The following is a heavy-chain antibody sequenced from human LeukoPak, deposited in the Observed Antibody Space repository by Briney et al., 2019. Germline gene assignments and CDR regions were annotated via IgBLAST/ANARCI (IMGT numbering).Heavy chain of an antibody. CDR1: GYTFTSYY. V-gene: IGHV1-46*01. Sequence: ASVKVSCKASGYTFTSYYMHWVRQAPGQGLEWMGIINPSGGSTSYAQKFQGRVTMTRDTSTSTVYMELSSLRSEDTAVYYCARGGTAMAKGDFNFDYWGQGTLVTVSS. D-gene: IGHD5-18*01. CDR3: ARGGTAMAKGDFNFDY. J-gene: IGHJ4*02. CDR2: INPSGGST.